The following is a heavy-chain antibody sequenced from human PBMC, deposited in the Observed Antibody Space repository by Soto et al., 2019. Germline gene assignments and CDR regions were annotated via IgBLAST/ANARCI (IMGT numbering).Heavy chain of an antibody. CDR2: ILGSTGNT. CDR1: GFTFSTFD. J-gene: IGHJ4*02. V-gene: IGHV3-23*01. CDR3: TKGAWLDY. Sequence: EVQLLESGGGLVQPGGSLRLSCEASGFTFSTFDMSWVRQAPGKGLEWVSAILGSTGNTYYADSVKGRFTISKDNSEKTLFLHMNSLRPEDTALYYCTKGAWLDYWGQGMLVTVSS. D-gene: IGHD3-9*01.